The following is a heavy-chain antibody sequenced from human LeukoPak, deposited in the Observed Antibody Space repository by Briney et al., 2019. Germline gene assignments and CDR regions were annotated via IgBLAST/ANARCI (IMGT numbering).Heavy chain of an antibody. CDR3: AKENSPGYSSGWLDY. D-gene: IGHD6-19*01. Sequence: PGGSLRLSYAASGFTFSSYAMSWARQAPGEGLEWVSAISGSGGSTYYADSVKGRFTISRDNSKNTLYLQMNSLRAEDTAVYYCAKENSPGYSSGWLDYWGQGTLVTVSS. CDR2: ISGSGGST. CDR1: GFTFSSYA. V-gene: IGHV3-23*01. J-gene: IGHJ4*02.